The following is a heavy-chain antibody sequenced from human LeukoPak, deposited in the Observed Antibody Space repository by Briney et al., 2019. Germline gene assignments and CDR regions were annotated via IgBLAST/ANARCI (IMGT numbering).Heavy chain of an antibody. Sequence: SETLSLTCAVYGGSFSGYYWSWIRQPPGKGLEWIGEINHSGSTNYNPSLKSRVTISVDTSKNQFSLKLSSVTAADTAVYYCARGPGSHTYDAFDIWGQGTMVTVSS. CDR1: GGSFSGYY. D-gene: IGHD5-12*01. CDR3: ARGPGSHTYDAFDI. J-gene: IGHJ3*02. CDR2: INHSGST. V-gene: IGHV4-34*01.